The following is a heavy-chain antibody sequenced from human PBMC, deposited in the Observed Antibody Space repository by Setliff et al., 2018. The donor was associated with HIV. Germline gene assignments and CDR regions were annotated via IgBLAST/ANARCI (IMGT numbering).Heavy chain of an antibody. CDR2: IYFTGSS. V-gene: IGHV4-59*08. CDR1: GGSFNDYY. CDR3: ARQGGYNSPLMV. Sequence: PSETLSLTCTVSGGSFNDYYWSWIRQPPGKGLEWIGSIYFTGSSDNNPSLKSRVTLSVDTSKHQFSLKLSSVTAADTAVYYCARQGGYNSPLMVWGQGKLVTVSS. J-gene: IGHJ4*02. D-gene: IGHD3-10*01.